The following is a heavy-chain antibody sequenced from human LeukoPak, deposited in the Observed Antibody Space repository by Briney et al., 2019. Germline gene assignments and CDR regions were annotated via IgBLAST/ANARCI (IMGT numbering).Heavy chain of an antibody. CDR1: GYSISSGYY. CDR2: IYHTGNS. D-gene: IGHD3-16*02. Sequence: SETLSLTCSVSGYSISSGYYWAWIRQPPGKWLEWIGSIYHTGNSYYSPSLKSRVTISVDKSKNQFSMKLNFVTAADTAVYYCAVPLRELSFTYFDFWGVGRLVTVSS. CDR3: AVPLRELSFTYFDF. J-gene: IGHJ3*01. V-gene: IGHV4-38-2*02.